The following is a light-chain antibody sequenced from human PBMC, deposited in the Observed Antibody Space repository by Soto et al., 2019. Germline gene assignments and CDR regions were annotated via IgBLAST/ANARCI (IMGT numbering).Light chain of an antibody. CDR3: QQYGSSPLT. CDR2: GAS. Sequence: EIVLTQSPGTLSLSPGERATLSCRASQSVSSNFLVWYQXXXXQAPRLLIYGASNRATGIPDRFSGSGSGTDFTLTISRLEPEDFAVYYCQQYGSSPLTFGGGTKVEIK. J-gene: IGKJ4*01. CDR1: QSVSSNF. V-gene: IGKV3-20*01.